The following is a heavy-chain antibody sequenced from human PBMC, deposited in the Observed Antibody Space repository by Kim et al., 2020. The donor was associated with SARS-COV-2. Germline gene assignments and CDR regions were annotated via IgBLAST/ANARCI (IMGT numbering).Heavy chain of an antibody. CDR3: ARTRSLDY. J-gene: IGHJ4*02. Sequence: GGSLRLSCAASGFTFSTLWMSWVRQAPGKGLEWVANIKQDGSERYYVDSVKGRFTISRDNAKNSLYLQMNSLRVEDTAVYYCARTRSLDYWGQGTLVTVSS. V-gene: IGHV3-7*01. CDR2: IKQDGSER. D-gene: IGHD1-26*01. CDR1: GFTFSTLW.